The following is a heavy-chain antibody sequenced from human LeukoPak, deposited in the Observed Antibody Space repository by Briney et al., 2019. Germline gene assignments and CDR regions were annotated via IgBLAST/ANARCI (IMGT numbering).Heavy chain of an antibody. J-gene: IGHJ3*02. V-gene: IGHV3-21*01. D-gene: IGHD3-10*01. CDR3: AGAYYYGSGDAFDI. CDR2: INSDSNYI. Sequence: GGSLRLSCAASGFTFRSYSMNWVRQAPGKGLEWVSSINSDSNYIYYADSVQGRFTISRDNAKNSLYLQMNSLRAEDTAVYYCAGAYYYGSGDAFDIWGQGTKVTVSS. CDR1: GFTFRSYS.